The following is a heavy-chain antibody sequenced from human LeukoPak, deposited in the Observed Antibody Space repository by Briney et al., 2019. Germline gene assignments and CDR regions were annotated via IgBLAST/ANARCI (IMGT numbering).Heavy chain of an antibody. CDR2: IYYSGST. Sequence: SETLSLTCTVSGGSFSSSSYYWGWIRQPPGKGLEWIGSIYYSGSTYYNPSLKSRVTISVDTSKNQFSLKLHSVTAADTAVYYCARHKASGSYYPYYFDYWGQGTLVTVSS. CDR3: ARHKASGSYYPYYFDY. V-gene: IGHV4-39*01. J-gene: IGHJ4*02. CDR1: GGSFSSSSYY. D-gene: IGHD1-26*01.